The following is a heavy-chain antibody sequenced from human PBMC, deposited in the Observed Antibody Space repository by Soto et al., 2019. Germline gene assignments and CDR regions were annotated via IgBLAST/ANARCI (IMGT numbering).Heavy chain of an antibody. CDR2: TYYRSKWYN. CDR1: GDSVSSNSAA. J-gene: IGHJ4*02. CDR3: AREGGYSWYSSGWYGY. V-gene: IGHV6-1*01. Sequence: SQTLSLPCALSGDSVSSNSAAWNWIRQSPSRDLEWLGRTYYRSKWYNDYAVSVKSRITINPDTSKNQFSLQLNSVTPEDTAVYYCAREGGYSWYSSGWYGYWGQGTLVTVSA. D-gene: IGHD6-19*01.